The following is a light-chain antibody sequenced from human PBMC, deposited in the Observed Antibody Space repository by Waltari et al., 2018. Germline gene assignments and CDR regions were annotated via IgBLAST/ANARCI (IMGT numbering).Light chain of an antibody. J-gene: IGLJ1*01. Sequence: QSALTQPASVSGSPGQSIAFSCTGTSSDVGGYNYVSWYQQHPGKAPKPMIYDVTKRPSGISNRFSGSKSGYTASLTISGLQAEDEADYYCISYTSSGTYVFGTGTKVTVL. V-gene: IGLV2-14*01. CDR2: DVT. CDR1: SSDVGGYNY. CDR3: ISYTSSGTYV.